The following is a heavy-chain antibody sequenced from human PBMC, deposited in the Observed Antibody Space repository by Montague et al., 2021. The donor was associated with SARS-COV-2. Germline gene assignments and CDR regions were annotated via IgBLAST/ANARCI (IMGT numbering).Heavy chain of an antibody. Sequence: SETLSLTCAVSLDSISRYYWAWIRQPPVRGLDSTGYRFYSWGTNYNPSLKSRVTISVDTSKNQFSLKLSSVTAADTAVYYCARQRKATVVTDLLFDYWGQGILVTVSS. CDR1: LDSISRYY. V-gene: IGHV4-59*08. J-gene: IGHJ4*02. CDR3: ARQRKATVVTDLLFDY. CDR2: RFYSWGT. D-gene: IGHD4-23*01.